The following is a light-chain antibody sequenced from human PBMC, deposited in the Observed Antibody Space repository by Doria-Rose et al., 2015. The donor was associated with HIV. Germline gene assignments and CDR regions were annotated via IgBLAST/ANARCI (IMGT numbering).Light chain of an antibody. V-gene: IGKV4-1*01. Sequence: TQSPESLGMSLGERATLNCKSNQSLLYTSKNYLAWYQQKPGQPPKLLIYWASTRQSGFPARFSGSGSGTDFTLTISSLGAEDVAVYYCQQYYDTPSFGPGTTVDIK. CDR3: QQYYDTPS. CDR2: WAS. CDR1: QSLLYTSKNY. J-gene: IGKJ3*01.